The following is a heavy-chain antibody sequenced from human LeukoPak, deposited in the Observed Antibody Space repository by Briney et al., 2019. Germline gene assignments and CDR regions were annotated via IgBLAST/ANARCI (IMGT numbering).Heavy chain of an antibody. CDR3: ARKMKTGDRVGTFDI. V-gene: IGHV3-21*01. CDR2: TGTDGSYI. J-gene: IGHJ3*02. Sequence: KAGGSLRLSCAASGFTFSSHNMNWVRQAPMKGLEWVSSTGTDGSYIYYADSVQGRFTISRDNAKNSLYLQMNSLTAEDTAVYYCARKMKTGDRVGTFDIWGQGTMVTVSS. CDR1: GFTFSSHN. D-gene: IGHD1-1*01.